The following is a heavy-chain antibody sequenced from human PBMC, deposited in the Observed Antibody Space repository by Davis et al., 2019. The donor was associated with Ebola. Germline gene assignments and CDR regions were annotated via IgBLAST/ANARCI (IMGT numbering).Heavy chain of an antibody. V-gene: IGHV1-69*13. D-gene: IGHD6-13*01. Sequence: SVKVSCKASGGTFSSYAISWVRQAPGQGLEWMGGIIPIFGTANYAQKFQGRVTITADESTSTAYMELSSLRSEDTAVYYCARGTWEPYIAAAGLFDYWGQGTLVTVSS. J-gene: IGHJ4*02. CDR2: IIPIFGTA. CDR1: GGTFSSYA. CDR3: ARGTWEPYIAAAGLFDY.